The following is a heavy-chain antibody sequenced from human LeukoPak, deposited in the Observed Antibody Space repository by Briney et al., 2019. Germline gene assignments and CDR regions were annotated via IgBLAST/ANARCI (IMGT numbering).Heavy chain of an antibody. Sequence: TGGSLRLSCAASGFSFSTYWMSWVRQAPGKGLEWVANIKQDGSDKYYVDSVEGRFTISRDNAKNSLYLQMNSLRAEDSALYYCARASAVAGTRDYWGQGTLVTVSS. D-gene: IGHD6-19*01. CDR3: ARASAVAGTRDY. J-gene: IGHJ4*02. CDR2: IKQDGSDK. V-gene: IGHV3-7*01. CDR1: GFSFSTYW.